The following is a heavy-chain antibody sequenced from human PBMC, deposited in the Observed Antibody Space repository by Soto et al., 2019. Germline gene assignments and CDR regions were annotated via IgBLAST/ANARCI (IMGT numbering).Heavy chain of an antibody. D-gene: IGHD6-13*01. Sequence: GGSLRLSCAGSGFTFSSYSMNWVRQAPGKGLEWVSSISSSSSYIYYADSVKGRFTISRDNAKNSLHLQMNSLRAEDTAVYYCTRDASRDSSARGWFDPWGPGTLVTVSS. CDR2: ISSSSSYI. V-gene: IGHV3-21*01. CDR3: TRDASRDSSARGWFDP. CDR1: GFTFSSYS. J-gene: IGHJ5*02.